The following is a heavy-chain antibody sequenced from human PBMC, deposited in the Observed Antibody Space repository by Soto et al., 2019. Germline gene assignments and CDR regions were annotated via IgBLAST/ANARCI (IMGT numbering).Heavy chain of an antibody. V-gene: IGHV3-9*01. Sequence: EAQLVESGGGLVQPGRSLRLSCTASGFTFDNYAINWVRRAPGKGLEWVAGISWNGASIGYAASVKGRFTISRDNAKNYLFLQMNSLTVDDTAVYYCANLPLYGSGFDCWGQGTLVTVS. CDR2: ISWNGASI. J-gene: IGHJ4*02. D-gene: IGHD3-10*01. CDR3: ANLPLYGSGFDC. CDR1: GFTFDNYA.